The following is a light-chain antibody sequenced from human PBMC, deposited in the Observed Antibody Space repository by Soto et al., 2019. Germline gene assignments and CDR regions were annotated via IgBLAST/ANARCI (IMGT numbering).Light chain of an antibody. V-gene: IGLV2-14*03. J-gene: IGLJ1*01. CDR1: SGDVGGYNY. Sequence: QSALTQPASVSGSPGQSIAISCTGTSGDVGGYNYVSWYQQHPDKAPKLIIFDVSNRPSGISIRFSGSKSGNTASLTISGLQAEDEAHYYCSSYTTTNTLGYVFGTGTKVTVL. CDR2: DVS. CDR3: SSYTTTNTLGYV.